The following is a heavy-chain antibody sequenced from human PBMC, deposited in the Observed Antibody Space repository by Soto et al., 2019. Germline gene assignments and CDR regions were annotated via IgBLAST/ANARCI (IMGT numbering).Heavy chain of an antibody. CDR2: ISYDGSNK. J-gene: IGHJ6*02. D-gene: IGHD6-19*01. CDR1: GFTFSNYG. CDR3: VKDGSSGWPYYYGMDV. Sequence: QVQLVESGGGVVQPGRSLRLSCAASGFTFSNYGMHWVRQAPGKGLEWVAVISYDGSNKYYADSLKGRFTVSRDNSKNTLYLQMRSLRAEDTAVYYCVKDGSSGWPYYYGMDVWGQGTTVTVSS. V-gene: IGHV3-30*18.